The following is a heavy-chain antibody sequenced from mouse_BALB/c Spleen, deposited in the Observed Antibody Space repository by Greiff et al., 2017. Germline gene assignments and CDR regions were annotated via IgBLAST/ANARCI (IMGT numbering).Heavy chain of an antibody. Sequence: EVQLVESGPSLVKPSQTLSLTCSVTGDSITSGYWNWIRKFPGNKLEYMGYISYSGSTYYNPSLKSRISITRDTSKNQYYLQLNSVTTEDTATYYCARLDGNYEEINAMDYWGQGTSVTVSS. CDR2: ISYSGST. V-gene: IGHV3-8*02. CDR1: GDSITSGY. J-gene: IGHJ4*01. D-gene: IGHD2-1*01. CDR3: ARLDGNYEEINAMDY.